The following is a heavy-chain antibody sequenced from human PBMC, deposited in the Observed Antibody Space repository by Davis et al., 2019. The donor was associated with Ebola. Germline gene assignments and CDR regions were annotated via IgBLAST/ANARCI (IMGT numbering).Heavy chain of an antibody. CDR3: ARGGIFGDFWSGYYANFDY. V-gene: IGHV1-2*04. CDR2: INPNSGGT. D-gene: IGHD3-3*01. Sequence: AASVKVSCKASGYTFTSYYMHWVRQAPGQGLEWMGWINPNSGGTNYAQKFQGWVTMTRDTSISTAYMELSRLRSDDTAVYYCARGGIFGDFWSGYYANFDYWGQGTLVTVSS. J-gene: IGHJ4*02. CDR1: GYTFTSYY.